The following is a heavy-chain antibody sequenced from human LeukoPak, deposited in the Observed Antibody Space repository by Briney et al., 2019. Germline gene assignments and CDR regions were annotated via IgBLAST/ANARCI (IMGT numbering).Heavy chain of an antibody. V-gene: IGHV4-59*08. CDR3: ARQARGGWYFDL. Sequence: PSETLSLTCTVSGGSISSYYWSWIRQPPGKGLEWIGYIYYSGSTNYNPSLKSRVTISVDTSKNQFSLKLSSVTAADTAVYYCARQARGGWYFDLWGRGTLVTVSS. D-gene: IGHD3-3*01. CDR2: IYYSGST. J-gene: IGHJ2*01. CDR1: GGSISSYY.